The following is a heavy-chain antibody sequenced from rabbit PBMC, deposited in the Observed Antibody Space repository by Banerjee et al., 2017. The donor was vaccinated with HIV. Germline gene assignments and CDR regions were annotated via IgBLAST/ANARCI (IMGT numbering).Heavy chain of an antibody. J-gene: IGHJ6*01. CDR1: GFDLSHYYY. V-gene: IGHV1S43*01. Sequence: QEQLEESGGDLVQPEGSLTLTCKASGFDLSHYYYMCWVSQAPGKGLEWIGCIYSSNGDKWYASWVNGRFTISRSTSLNTVDLKMTSLTVADTATYFCGRDRDGDAGYGSLALWGPGTLVTVS. CDR3: GRDRDGDAGYGSLAL. D-gene: IGHD6-1*01. CDR2: IYSSNGDK.